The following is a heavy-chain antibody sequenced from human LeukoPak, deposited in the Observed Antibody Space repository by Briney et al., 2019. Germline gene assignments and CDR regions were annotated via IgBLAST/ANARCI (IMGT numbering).Heavy chain of an antibody. CDR3: ARDGPYGSGSYYNVVYFDY. CDR2: ISYDGSNK. D-gene: IGHD3-10*01. V-gene: IGHV3-30-3*01. J-gene: IGHJ4*02. CDR1: GFTFSSYA. Sequence: PGGSLRLSCAASGFTFSSYAMHWVRQAPGKGLEWVAVISYDGSNKYYADSVKGRFTISRDNSKNTLYLQMNSLRAEDTAVYYCARDGPYGSGSYYNVVYFDYWGQGTLVTVSS.